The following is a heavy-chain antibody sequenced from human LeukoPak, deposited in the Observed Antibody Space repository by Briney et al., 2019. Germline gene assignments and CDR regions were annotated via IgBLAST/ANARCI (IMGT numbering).Heavy chain of an antibody. CDR3: ARGNPPYAPPDY. J-gene: IGHJ4*02. Sequence: ASVKVSCKASGYTFTGYYMHWVRQAPGQGLEWMGRINPNSGGTNYAQKFQGRVTMTRDTSISTAYMELSSLRSEDTAVYYCARGNPPYAPPDYWGQGTLVTVSS. CDR1: GYTFTGYY. CDR2: INPNSGGT. D-gene: IGHD2-2*01. V-gene: IGHV1-2*06.